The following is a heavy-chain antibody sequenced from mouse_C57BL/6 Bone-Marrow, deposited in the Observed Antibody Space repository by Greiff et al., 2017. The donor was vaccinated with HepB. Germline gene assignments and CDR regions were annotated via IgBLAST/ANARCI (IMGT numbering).Heavy chain of an antibody. CDR3: ARVRRGLYFDY. J-gene: IGHJ2*01. CDR2: IYPGGGYT. V-gene: IGHV1-63*01. D-gene: IGHD2-14*01. CDR1: GYTFTNYW. Sequence: VKLVESGAELVRPGTSVKMSCKASGYTFTNYWIGWAKQRPGHGLEWIGDIYPGGGYTNYNEKFKGKATLTADKSSSTAYMQFSSLTSEDSAIYYCARVRRGLYFDYWGQGTTLTVSS.